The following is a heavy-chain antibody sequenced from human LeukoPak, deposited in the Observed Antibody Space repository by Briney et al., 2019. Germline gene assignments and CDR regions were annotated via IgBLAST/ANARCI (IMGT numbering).Heavy chain of an antibody. CDR2: IYSGGNT. D-gene: IGHD3-10*01. V-gene: IGHV3-66*01. Sequence: GSLRLSCVASGFTVSTNYVSWVRQAPGKGLELVSVIYSGGNTYYSDSVKGRFTISRDNSKNTLYLQMNSLRAEDTAVYYCARSGGSGSYYDYWGQGTLVTVSS. CDR1: GFTVSTNY. J-gene: IGHJ4*02. CDR3: ARSGGSGSYYDY.